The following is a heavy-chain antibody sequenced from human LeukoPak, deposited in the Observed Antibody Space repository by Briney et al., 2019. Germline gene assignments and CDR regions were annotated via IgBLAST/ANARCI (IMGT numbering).Heavy chain of an antibody. CDR3: ARHGYSGSYMTMGIDY. CDR2: IYPGDSDT. V-gene: IGHV5-51*01. D-gene: IGHD1-26*01. J-gene: IGHJ4*02. CDR1: GYRFSTHW. Sequence: GESLKISCQGSGYRFSTHWIGWVRPMPGKGLEWMGIIYPGDSDTRYSPSFQGQVTISADKSISTAYLQWSSLKASDTAMYYCARHGYSGSYMTMGIDYWGQGTLVTVSS.